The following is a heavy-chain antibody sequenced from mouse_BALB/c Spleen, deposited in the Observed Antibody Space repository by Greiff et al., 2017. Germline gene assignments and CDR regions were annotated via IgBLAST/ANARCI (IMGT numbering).Heavy chain of an antibody. V-gene: IGHV2-2*02. Sequence: VQVVESGPGLVQPSQSLSITCTVSGFSLTSYGVHWVRQSPGKGLEWLGVIWSGGSTDYNAAFISRLSISKDNSKSQVFFKMNSLQANDTAIYYCARNKDWDDWYFDVWGAGTTVTVSS. CDR3: ARNKDWDDWYFDV. CDR1: GFSLTSYG. CDR2: IWSGGST. J-gene: IGHJ1*01. D-gene: IGHD4-1*01.